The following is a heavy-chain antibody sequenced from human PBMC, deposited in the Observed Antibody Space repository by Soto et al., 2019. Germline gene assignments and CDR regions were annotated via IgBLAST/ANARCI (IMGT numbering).Heavy chain of an antibody. CDR2: IYLGDSDT. CDR1: GYSFSTYW. V-gene: IGHV5-51*01. Sequence: PGEFLKISCKASGYSFSTYWIAWVRQMPGKGLEWMGTIYLGDSDTVYSPSFQGHVTISADRSISTAYLQWSSLKASDTAMYYCACCCMFREVRDCYYYWGQGLLVTVSS. J-gene: IGHJ4*02. CDR3: ACCCMFREVRDCYYY. D-gene: IGHD2-21*02.